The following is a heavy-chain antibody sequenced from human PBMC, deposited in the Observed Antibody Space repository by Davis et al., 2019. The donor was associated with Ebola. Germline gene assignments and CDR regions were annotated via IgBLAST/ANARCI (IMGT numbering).Heavy chain of an antibody. CDR1: GFTFSSYG. J-gene: IGHJ3*02. V-gene: IGHV3-30*18. CDR3: AKDARRYFDWVDAFDI. CDR2: ISYDGSNK. D-gene: IGHD3-9*01. Sequence: GESLKISCAASGFTFSSYGMHWVRQAPGKGLEWVAVISYDGSNKYYADSVKGRFTISRDNSKNTLYLQMNSLRAEDTAVYYCAKDARRYFDWVDAFDIWGQGTMVTVSS.